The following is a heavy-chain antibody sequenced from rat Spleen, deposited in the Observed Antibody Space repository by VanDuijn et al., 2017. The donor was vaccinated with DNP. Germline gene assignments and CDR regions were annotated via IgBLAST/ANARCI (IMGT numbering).Heavy chain of an antibody. D-gene: IGHD1-5*01. Sequence: EVQLQESGPGLVKPSQSLSLICSVTGYSITSSYRWNWIRKFPGNKLEWMGSINSAGSIHYNPSLKSRISITRDTSKNQFFLQLSSVTTEDTATYYCARWNIGTSTLDYWGQGVMVTVSS. V-gene: IGHV3-3*01. J-gene: IGHJ2*01. CDR3: ARWNIGTSTLDY. CDR1: GYSITSSYR. CDR2: INSAGSI.